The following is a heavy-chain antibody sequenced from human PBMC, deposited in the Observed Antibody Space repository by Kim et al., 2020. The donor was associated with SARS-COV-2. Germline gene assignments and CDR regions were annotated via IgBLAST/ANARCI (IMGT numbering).Heavy chain of an antibody. CDR3: ARGSSGSYPRAYDI. D-gene: IGHD1-26*01. J-gene: IGHJ3*02. V-gene: IGHV3-74*01. Sequence: AEHVEGRFTITKDNAKNTVYLQMNSLRAEDTAVYYCARGSSGSYPRAYDIWGQGTMVTVSS.